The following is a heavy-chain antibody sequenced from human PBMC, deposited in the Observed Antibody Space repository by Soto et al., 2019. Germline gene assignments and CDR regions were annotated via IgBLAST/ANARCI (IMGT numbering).Heavy chain of an antibody. CDR3: TRDPVGGNWFDP. V-gene: IGHV1-18*01. CDR1: GYTFTSYG. Sequence: QVQLVQSGVEVKKPGASVKVSCKASGYTFTSYGISWVRQAPGQGLEWMGWTNPYNGNTNYAQKLQGRVTMTTDTSTSTAYMELRSLRSDDPAVYYCTRDPVGGNWFDPWGQGTLVTVSS. D-gene: IGHD1-26*01. CDR2: TNPYNGNT. J-gene: IGHJ5*02.